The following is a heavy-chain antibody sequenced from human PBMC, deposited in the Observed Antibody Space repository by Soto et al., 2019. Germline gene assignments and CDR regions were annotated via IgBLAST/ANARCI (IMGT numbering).Heavy chain of an antibody. Sequence: GGSLRLSCAASGFSFSGYSMNWVRQSPGKGLEWLSYISNSSRTIYYADSVKGRFTISRDNAKNSLYLQMNSLRDEDTAVYYCARSPYTRQTTYYDTSGSAWPRELKVHWFFDLWGRGALVTVSS. CDR1: GFSFSGYS. CDR3: ARSPYTRQTTYYDTSGSAWPRELKVHWFFDL. V-gene: IGHV3-48*02. J-gene: IGHJ2*01. CDR2: ISNSSRTI. D-gene: IGHD3-22*01.